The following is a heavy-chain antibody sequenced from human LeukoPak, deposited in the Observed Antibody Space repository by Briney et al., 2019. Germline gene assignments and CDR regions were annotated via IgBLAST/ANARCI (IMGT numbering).Heavy chain of an antibody. V-gene: IGHV4-59*08. CDR3: ARHGTISSESYFDY. Sequence: SETLSLTCSVSGGSVSSYYWSWIRQSPGKGLEWIGYIHNSGRTNYNPSLKSRVTGFVDTSKNQVSLRLSSVTAADTTVYYCARHGTISSESYFDYWGQGALVTVSS. D-gene: IGHD1-14*01. CDR1: GGSVSSYY. CDR2: IHNSGRT. J-gene: IGHJ4*02.